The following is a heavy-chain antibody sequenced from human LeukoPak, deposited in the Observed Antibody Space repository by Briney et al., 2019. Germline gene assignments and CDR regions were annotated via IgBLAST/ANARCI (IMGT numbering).Heavy chain of an antibody. CDR1: GFTFDDYA. V-gene: IGHV3-9*01. CDR2: ISWNSGSI. CDR3: AKDSSSGWYGYYYGMDV. J-gene: IGHJ6*02. Sequence: PGGSLRLSCAASGFTFDDYAMHWVRQAPGKGLEWVSGISWNSGSIGYADSVKGRFTISRDNAKNSLYPQMNSLRAEDTALYYCAKDSSSGWYGYYYGMDVWGQGTTVTVSS. D-gene: IGHD6-19*01.